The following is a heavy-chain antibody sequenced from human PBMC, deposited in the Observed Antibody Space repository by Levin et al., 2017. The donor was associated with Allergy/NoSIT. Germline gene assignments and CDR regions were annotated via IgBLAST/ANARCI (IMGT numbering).Heavy chain of an antibody. D-gene: IGHD3-10*01. CDR2: ISPNGDGT. J-gene: IGHJ4*02. Sequence: VASVKVSCKASGFTFSGYHMHWVRQAPGQGLEWMGWISPNGDGTNYAQRFQGRVTVTRDTSINTDYMDLSTLTSDDTAVYYCAREPTGSGSYDYWGQGTLVTVSS. CDR1: GFTFSGYH. V-gene: IGHV1-2*02. CDR3: AREPTGSGSYDY.